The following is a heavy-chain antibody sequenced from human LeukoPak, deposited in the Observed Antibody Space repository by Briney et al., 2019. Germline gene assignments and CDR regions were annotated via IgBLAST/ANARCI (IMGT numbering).Heavy chain of an antibody. CDR1: GGSISSSSYY. CDR3: ARRDFWSGFFDY. V-gene: IGHV4-39*01. J-gene: IGHJ4*02. CDR2: IYHSGST. Sequence: SETLSLTCAVSGGSISSSSYYWGWIRQPPGKGLEWIGSIYHSGSTYYNPSLKSRVTISVDTSMTQFSPKLRSVTAADTAVYYCARRDFWSGFFDYWGQGTLVTVSS. D-gene: IGHD3-3*01.